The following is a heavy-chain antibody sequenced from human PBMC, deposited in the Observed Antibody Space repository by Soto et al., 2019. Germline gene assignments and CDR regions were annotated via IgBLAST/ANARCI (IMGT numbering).Heavy chain of an antibody. CDR2: IIPIFGTA. J-gene: IGHJ4*02. V-gene: IGHV1-69*01. CDR1: GGTFSSYA. Sequence: QVQLVQSGAEVKKPGSSVKVSCKASGGTFSSYAISWVRQAPGQGLEWMGGIIPIFGTANYAQKFQGRVTITADESTSTAYMELSSLRSEDTAVYYCARGGIYWSSTSCASEGLYFDYWGQGTLVIVSS. CDR3: ARGGIYWSSTSCASEGLYFDY. D-gene: IGHD2-2*01.